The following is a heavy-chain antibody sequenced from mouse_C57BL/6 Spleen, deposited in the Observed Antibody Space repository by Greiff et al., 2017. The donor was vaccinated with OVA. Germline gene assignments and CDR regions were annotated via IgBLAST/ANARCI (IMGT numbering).Heavy chain of an antibody. CDR2: IYPGDGDT. CDR3: ARHIYYYGRTYWYFDV. D-gene: IGHD1-1*01. Sequence: VQLQQSGPELVKPGASVKISCKASGYAFSSSWMNWVKQRPGKGLEWIGRIYPGDGDTNYNGKFKGKATLTADKSSSTAYMQLSSLTSEDSAVYFSARHIYYYGRTYWYFDVWGTGTTVTVSA. V-gene: IGHV1-82*01. CDR1: GYAFSSSW. J-gene: IGHJ1*03.